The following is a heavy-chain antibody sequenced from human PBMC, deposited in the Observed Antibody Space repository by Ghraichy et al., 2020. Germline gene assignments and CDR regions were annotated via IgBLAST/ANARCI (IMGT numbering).Heavy chain of an antibody. V-gene: IGHV4-39*01. CDR1: GGSISSSSYY. J-gene: IGHJ5*02. D-gene: IGHD3-9*01. CDR2: IYYSGST. CDR3: ARGGALYYDILTGAGPRDNWFDP. Sequence: SETLSLTCTVSGGSISSSSYYWGWIRQPPGKGLEWIGSIYYSGSTYYNPSLKSRVTISVDTSKNQFSLKLSSVTAADTAVYYCARGGALYYDILTGAGPRDNWFDPWGQGTLVTVSS.